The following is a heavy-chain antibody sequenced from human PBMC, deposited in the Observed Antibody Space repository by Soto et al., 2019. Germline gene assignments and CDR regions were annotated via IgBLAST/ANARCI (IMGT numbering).Heavy chain of an antibody. CDR1: GFTFSDYY. D-gene: IGHD4-17*01. V-gene: IGHV3-11*05. CDR2: ISSTSYT. Sequence: QVQLVESGGGLVKPGGSLRLSCAASGFTFSDYYMSWIRQAPGKGLEWVSYISSTSYTNYADSVKGRFTISRDNAKNSLYLQMNSRRAEDTSVYYCARDSVYYGDYELNYFDYWGQGTLVTVSS. J-gene: IGHJ4*02. CDR3: ARDSVYYGDYELNYFDY.